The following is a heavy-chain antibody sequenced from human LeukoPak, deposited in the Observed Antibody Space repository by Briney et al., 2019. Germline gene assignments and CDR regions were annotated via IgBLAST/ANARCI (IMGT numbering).Heavy chain of an antibody. CDR3: ATLFGY. Sequence: PGGSLTLSCAVSGFTLSSDGMHWVRQAPGKGLEWVSRMNQDGSDTSYADSVKGRFTISRDNAKSTVYLQMNSLRAEDSAVYYCATLFGYWGQGTLVTVSS. CDR1: GFTLSSDG. J-gene: IGHJ4*02. V-gene: IGHV3-74*01. CDR2: MNQDGSDT.